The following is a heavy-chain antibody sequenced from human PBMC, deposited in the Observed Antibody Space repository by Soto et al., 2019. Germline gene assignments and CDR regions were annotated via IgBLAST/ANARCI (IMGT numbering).Heavy chain of an antibody. V-gene: IGHV1-18*01. Sequence: QVQLVQSGAEVKKPGVSVKVSCKASGYTFSTYGISWVRQAPGQGLDWMGWISSYNGDTNYAQKFQGRVTMTTDTSTSTAYMELRSLTSDDTAVYYCARDGPPPSYYYGLDVWGQGTTVTVSS. CDR2: ISSYNGDT. CDR3: ARDGPPPSYYYGLDV. J-gene: IGHJ6*02. CDR1: GYTFSTYG.